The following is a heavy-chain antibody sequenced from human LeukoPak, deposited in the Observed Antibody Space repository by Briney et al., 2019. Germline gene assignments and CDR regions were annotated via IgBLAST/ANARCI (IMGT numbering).Heavy chain of an antibody. CDR3: VRGGYSSGIDY. CDR2: IYTSGST. J-gene: IGHJ4*02. D-gene: IGHD6-25*01. V-gene: IGHV4-61*02. Sequence: PSETLSLTCTVSGGSISSGSYYWRWLRQPAGKGLEWIGRIYTSGSTNYNPSLKSRVTISVDTSKNQFSLKLSSVTAADTAVYYCVRGGYSSGIDYWGQGTLVAVSS. CDR1: GGSISSGSYY.